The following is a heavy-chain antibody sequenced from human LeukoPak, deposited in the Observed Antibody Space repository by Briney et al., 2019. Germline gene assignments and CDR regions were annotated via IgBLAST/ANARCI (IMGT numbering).Heavy chain of an antibody. CDR2: INPNSGGT. D-gene: IGHD2-15*01. V-gene: IGHV1-2*06. CDR3: ARVPRDRVVVDLFDY. CDR1: GYTFTGYY. J-gene: IGHJ4*02. Sequence: ASVKVSCKASGYTFTGYYMHWVRQAPGQGLEWMGRINPNSGGTNYAQKFQGRVTMTRDTSISTAYMDLSRLSSDDAAVYYCARVPRDRVVVDLFDYWGQGTLVTVSS.